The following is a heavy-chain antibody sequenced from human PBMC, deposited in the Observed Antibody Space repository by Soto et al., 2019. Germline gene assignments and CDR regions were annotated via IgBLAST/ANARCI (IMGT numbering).Heavy chain of an antibody. D-gene: IGHD3-22*01. Sequence: EMQLVESGGGLVKPGGSLRLSCAASGFNFSSYSMNWVRQAPGKGLEWVSSISSSSSYIYYADSVKGRFTISRDNAKNSLYLQMNSLRAEDTAVYYCASTRVVITYYFDYWGQGTLVTVSS. CDR3: ASTRVVITYYFDY. CDR2: ISSSSSYI. J-gene: IGHJ4*02. CDR1: GFNFSSYS. V-gene: IGHV3-21*01.